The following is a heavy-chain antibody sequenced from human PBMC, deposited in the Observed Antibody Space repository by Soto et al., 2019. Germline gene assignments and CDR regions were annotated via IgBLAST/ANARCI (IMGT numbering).Heavy chain of an antibody. CDR1: GYPFSDNQ. V-gene: IGHV1-2*02. CDR3: ARKHSLDYIRWGLDP. CDR2: INPKSDDT. Sequence: QVQLVQSGSEVKKPGASVKVSCKASGYPFSDNQIHWLRRAPGQGLEWMGRINPKSDDTNYAQTVQGRVTMTRDTSIDTAYLEVTGLTSDDTATYYCARKHSLDYIRWGLDPWGQGTLVTVSS. D-gene: IGHD4-4*01. J-gene: IGHJ5*02.